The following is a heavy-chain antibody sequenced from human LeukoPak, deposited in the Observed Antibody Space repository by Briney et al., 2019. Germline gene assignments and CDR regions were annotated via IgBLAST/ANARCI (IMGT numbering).Heavy chain of an antibody. J-gene: IGHJ4*02. V-gene: IGHV3-53*01. D-gene: IGHD6-13*01. Sequence: GGSLRLSCAASGFTVSSHYMSWVRQAPGKGLEWVSVIYSGGSTYYADSVKGRFTISRDNSKNTLYLQMNSLRAEDTAVYYCAREDIAAAGTIDYWGQGTLVTVSS. CDR2: IYSGGST. CDR3: AREDIAAAGTIDY. CDR1: GFTVSSHY.